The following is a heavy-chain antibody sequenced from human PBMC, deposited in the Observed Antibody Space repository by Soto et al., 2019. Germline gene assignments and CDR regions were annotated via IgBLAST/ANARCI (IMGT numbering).Heavy chain of an antibody. D-gene: IGHD5-18*01. J-gene: IGHJ3*02. CDR2: IDGGSGNT. CDR1: GYSFAKYA. CDR3: ARTASYAFDI. V-gene: IGHV1-3*01. Sequence: QVQLVQSGAEVKKPGASVNVSCKASGYSFAKYAIHWVRQAPGQRLEWMGWIDGGSGNTRFSQKFQGRVTISRDPSATTAYLELTSLRSEDTAVYYCARTASYAFDIWGQGTIVSIFS.